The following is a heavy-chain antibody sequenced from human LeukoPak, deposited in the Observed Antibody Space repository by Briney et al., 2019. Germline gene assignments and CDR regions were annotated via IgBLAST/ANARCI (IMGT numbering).Heavy chain of an antibody. J-gene: IGHJ5*02. Sequence: PSETLSLTCTVSGDSISSYYWTWIRQPPGEGLEWLGYLYNSGNTNYNPSLKSRVTISLDTSKNQFSLKLSSVTAADTAVYYCARDRPVAGANWFDPWGQGALVTVSS. CDR1: GDSISSYY. CDR2: LYNSGNT. D-gene: IGHD6-13*01. V-gene: IGHV4-59*12. CDR3: ARDRPVAGANWFDP.